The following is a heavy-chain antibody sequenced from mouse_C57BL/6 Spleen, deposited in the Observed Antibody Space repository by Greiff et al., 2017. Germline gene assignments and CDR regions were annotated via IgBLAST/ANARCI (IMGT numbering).Heavy chain of an antibody. CDR1: GYAFSSSW. D-gene: IGHD2-1*01. Sequence: QVQLQQSGPELVKPGASVKISCKASGYAFSSSWMTWVKQRPGQGLEWIGRIYPGGGDTNYNGKFKGKATLTADKSSSTAYMQLSSLTSEDSAVYFCAREGGNYWPWFAYWGQGTLVTVSA. CDR3: AREGGNYWPWFAY. CDR2: IYPGGGDT. V-gene: IGHV1-82*01. J-gene: IGHJ3*01.